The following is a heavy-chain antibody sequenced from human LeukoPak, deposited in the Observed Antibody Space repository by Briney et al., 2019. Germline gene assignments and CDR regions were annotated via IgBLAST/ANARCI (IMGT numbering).Heavy chain of an antibody. D-gene: IGHD5-24*01. CDR3: ARSRDGYNWRAFDV. CDR2: TDPSGGDT. V-gene: IGHV1-46*01. CDR1: GYTFTNYY. Sequence: ASVKVSCKASGYTFTNYYMHWVRQAPGQGLEWMGITDPSGGDTSSAQEFQGRVTMTRDTSTSTFYMELSSLRFEDMAVYYCARSRDGYNWRAFDVWGQGTMVTVSS. J-gene: IGHJ3*01.